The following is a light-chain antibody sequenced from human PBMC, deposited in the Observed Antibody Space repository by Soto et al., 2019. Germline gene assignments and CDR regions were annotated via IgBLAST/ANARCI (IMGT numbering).Light chain of an antibody. J-gene: IGKJ1*01. Sequence: DIVMTQSPDSLAVSLGERATINCKSSQTILYPSNNNNYLAWYQQRPGQPPRLLFYWASTRQSGVPDRFSGSGSGTDFTLTSSILQAEDVAVYYCQQYYSTPWTFGQGTKVEIK. V-gene: IGKV4-1*01. CDR2: WAS. CDR3: QQYYSTPWT. CDR1: QTILYPSNNNNY.